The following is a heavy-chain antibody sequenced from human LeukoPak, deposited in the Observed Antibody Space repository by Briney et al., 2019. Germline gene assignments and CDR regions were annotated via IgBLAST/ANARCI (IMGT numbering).Heavy chain of an antibody. D-gene: IGHD6-13*01. Sequence: GGSLRLSCAASGFTFSSYAMSWVRQAPGKGLEWVSAISGSGGSTYYADSVRGRFTISRDNSKNTLYLQMNSLRAEDTAVYYCARTTGYSSSWFDYWGQGTLVTVSS. V-gene: IGHV3-23*01. J-gene: IGHJ4*02. CDR3: ARTTGYSSSWFDY. CDR1: GFTFSSYA. CDR2: ISGSGGST.